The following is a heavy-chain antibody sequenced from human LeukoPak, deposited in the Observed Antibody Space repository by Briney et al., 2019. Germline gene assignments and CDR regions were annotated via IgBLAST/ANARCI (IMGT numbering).Heavy chain of an antibody. D-gene: IGHD2-15*01. J-gene: IGHJ4*02. CDR2: ISGSGGST. CDR1: GFSFINYA. CDR3: AKFPPSLAAATPIDY. Sequence: PGGSLRLSCAASGFSFINYAMSWVRQAPGKGLEWVSAISGSGGSTYYADSVKGRFTISRDNSKNTLYLQMNSLRAEDTAVYYCAKFPPSLAAATPIDYWGQGTLVTVSS. V-gene: IGHV3-23*01.